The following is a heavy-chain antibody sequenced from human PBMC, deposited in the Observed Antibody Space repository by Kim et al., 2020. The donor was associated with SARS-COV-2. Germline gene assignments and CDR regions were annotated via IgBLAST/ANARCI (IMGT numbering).Heavy chain of an antibody. D-gene: IGHD3-10*01. Sequence: YYADSVKGRFTISRDNAKNSLYLQMNSLRAEDTAVYYCARSMVRGADNDYWGQGTLVTVSS. V-gene: IGHV3-21*01. CDR3: ARSMVRGADNDY. J-gene: IGHJ4*02.